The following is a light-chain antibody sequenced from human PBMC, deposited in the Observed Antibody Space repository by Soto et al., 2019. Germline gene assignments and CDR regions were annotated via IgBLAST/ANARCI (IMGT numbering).Light chain of an antibody. CDR1: QSVSSSY. CDR2: DAS. CDR3: QQRSNWPDA. J-gene: IGKJ5*01. V-gene: IGKV3D-20*02. Sequence: EIVLTQSPGTLSLSPGERATLSCRASQSVSSSYLAWYQQKPGQPPRLLIYDASKRATGIPTRFSGSGSGTDFTLTISSLQPEDFAVYYCQQRSNWPDAFGQGTRLEI.